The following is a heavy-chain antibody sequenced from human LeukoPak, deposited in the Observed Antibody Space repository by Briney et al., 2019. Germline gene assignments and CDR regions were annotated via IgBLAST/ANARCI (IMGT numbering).Heavy chain of an antibody. D-gene: IGHD2-21*02. V-gene: IGHV3-7*03. CDR2: INHNGNVN. J-gene: IGHJ4*02. Sequence: GGSLRLSCAAPGCTFSSYWMNWARQAPGKGLEWVASINHNGNVNYYVDSVKGRFTISRDNSKNTLYLQMNSLRAEDTAVYYCAKDIAAYCGGDCYEPNYWGQGTLVTVSS. CDR1: GCTFSSYW. CDR3: AKDIAAYCGGDCYEPNY.